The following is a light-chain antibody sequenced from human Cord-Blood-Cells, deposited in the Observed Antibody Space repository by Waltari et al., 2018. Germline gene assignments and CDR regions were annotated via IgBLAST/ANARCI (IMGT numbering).Light chain of an antibody. CDR1: SSDVGGYNF. V-gene: IGLV2-14*03. CDR3: SSYTSSSTYV. CDR2: DVS. Sequence: QAALTDPASVSGSPGQSITLSCTGTSSDVGGYNFVSWYQQHPGKAPKLMIYDVSNRPSGVSNRFSGAKSGNTASLPISGLQAEDEADYYCSSYTSSSTYVFGTGTKVTVL. J-gene: IGLJ1*01.